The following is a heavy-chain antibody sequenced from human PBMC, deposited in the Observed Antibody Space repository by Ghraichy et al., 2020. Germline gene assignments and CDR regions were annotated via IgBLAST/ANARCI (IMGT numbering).Heavy chain of an antibody. CDR1: GGSISSGGYY. CDR3: ARGGGLYFPY. Sequence: SETLSLTCTVSGGSISSGGYYWSWIRQHPGKGLEWFGYLYFRGRAYYNPPLKSRAPISVDTSNNQFSLRLSSVTAADTAVYYCARGGGLYFPYWGQRNL. V-gene: IGHV4-31*03. J-gene: IGHJ4*02. CDR2: LYFRGRA. D-gene: IGHD3-10*01.